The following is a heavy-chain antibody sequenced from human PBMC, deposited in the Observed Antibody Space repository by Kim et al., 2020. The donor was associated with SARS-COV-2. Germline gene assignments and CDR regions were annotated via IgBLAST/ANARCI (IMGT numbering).Heavy chain of an antibody. CDR1: GYTFTSYY. CDR3: ARGAYGSGTYYNAAFDV. CDR2: INPSGGAT. Sequence: ASVKVSCKASGYTFTSYYIHWVRQDPGQGLEWLGIINPSGGATSYAQKFQGRVTMTRDTSANTVYMELSSLRSEDTAVYYCARGAYGSGTYYNAAFDVWG. D-gene: IGHD3-10*01. V-gene: IGHV1-46*01. J-gene: IGHJ3*01.